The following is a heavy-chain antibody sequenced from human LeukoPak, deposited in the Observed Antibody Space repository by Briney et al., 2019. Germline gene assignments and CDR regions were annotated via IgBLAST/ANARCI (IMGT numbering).Heavy chain of an antibody. V-gene: IGHV3-23*01. CDR3: AKSGSTSCSRCTIDY. J-gene: IGHJ4*02. CDR1: GFTFNTYS. D-gene: IGHD2-2*01. Sequence: PGGSLRLSCATSGFTFNTYSMNWVRQAPGKGLEWVSAISGSGGSTYYADSVKGRFTISRDNSKNTLYLQMNSLRAEDTAVYYCAKSGSTSCSRCTIDYWGQGTLVTVSS. CDR2: ISGSGGST.